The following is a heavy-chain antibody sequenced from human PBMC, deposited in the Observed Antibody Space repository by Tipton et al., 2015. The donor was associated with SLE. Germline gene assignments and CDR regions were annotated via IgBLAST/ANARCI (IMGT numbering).Heavy chain of an antibody. CDR3: ARAEGSWDAFDI. CDR1: GGSISSYY. J-gene: IGHJ3*02. D-gene: IGHD2-15*01. CDR2: IYYSGST. Sequence: TLSLTCTVSGGSISSYYWSWIRQPPGKGLEWIGYIYYSGSTNYNPSLKGRVTVSVDTSKNHFSLKESSVTAADTAVYYCARAEGSWDAFDIWGQGTMVTVSS. V-gene: IGHV4-59*01.